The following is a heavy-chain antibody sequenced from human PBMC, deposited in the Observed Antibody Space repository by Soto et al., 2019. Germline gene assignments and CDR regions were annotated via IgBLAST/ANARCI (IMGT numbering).Heavy chain of an antibody. CDR2: ISYDSSQK. J-gene: IGHJ6*02. CDR1: GFTFSESG. CDR3: AKSRYGIGGGMDV. D-gene: IGHD2-15*01. Sequence: QVQLVESGGGVVRPGRSLRLSCEASGFTFSESGMHWVRQAPGKGLEWVTLISYDSSQKYYIDSVKGRFTISRDNSKNTLYLQMNSLRPEDQDVYYCAKSRYGIGGGMDVWGQGTTVTVSS. V-gene: IGHV3-30*18.